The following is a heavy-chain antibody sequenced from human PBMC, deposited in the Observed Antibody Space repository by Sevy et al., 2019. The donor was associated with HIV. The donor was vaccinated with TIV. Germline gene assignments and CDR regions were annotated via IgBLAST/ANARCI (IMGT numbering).Heavy chain of an antibody. CDR3: AGSNWYAAFDI. J-gene: IGHJ3*02. D-gene: IGHD6-13*01. Sequence: GGSLRLSCATSGFSFSNNWMHWVRQAPGKGLVWVSRINGDGSSISYADPVNGRFTISRDNAKNTLYLQMNRLRVEDTAVYYCAGSNWYAAFDIWGPGTMVTVSS. V-gene: IGHV3-74*01. CDR2: INGDGSSI. CDR1: GFSFSNNW.